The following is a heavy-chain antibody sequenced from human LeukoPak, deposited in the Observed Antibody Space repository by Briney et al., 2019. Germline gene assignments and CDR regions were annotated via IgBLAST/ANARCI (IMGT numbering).Heavy chain of an antibody. Sequence: SETLSLTCTVSGDSITTVRYYWSWIRQPAGRGLEWIGRMHTSGRTNYNPSLESRVTISVDMSKNQLSLKLTSVTAADTAVYYCARGLNNPWEVQAYWGQGTLVTVSS. CDR3: ARGLNNPWEVQAY. V-gene: IGHV4-61*02. CDR1: GDSITTVRYY. J-gene: IGHJ4*02. CDR2: MHTSGRT. D-gene: IGHD1-26*01.